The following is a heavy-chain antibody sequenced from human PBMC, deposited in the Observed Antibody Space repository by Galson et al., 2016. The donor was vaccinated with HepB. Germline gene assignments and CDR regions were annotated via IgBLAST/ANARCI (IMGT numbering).Heavy chain of an antibody. CDR3: ATLPTFCGANGYHETIDL. CDR2: YDPEDGDR. V-gene: IGHV1-24*01. CDR1: GFTLIEST. D-gene: IGHD2-21*02. Sequence: SVKVSCKVSGFTLIESTMHWVRQAPGKGFEWMGGYDPEDGDRLYAQTFRGRFTMTEDASTNTAFMELGSLRPDDTAVYFCATLPTFCGANGYHETIDLWGQGTLVTVSS. J-gene: IGHJ4*03.